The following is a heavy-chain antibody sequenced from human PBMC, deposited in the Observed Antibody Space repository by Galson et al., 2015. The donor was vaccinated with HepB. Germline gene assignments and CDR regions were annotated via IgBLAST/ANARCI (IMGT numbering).Heavy chain of an antibody. J-gene: IGHJ4*02. CDR1: GGTFSSYA. D-gene: IGHD3-10*01. CDR2: IIPIFGIA. CDR3: ASLPGITMVRGASPFDY. Sequence: SVKVSCKASGGTFSSYAISWVRQAPGQGLEWMGGIIPIFGIANYAQKFQGRVTITADESTSTAYMELSSLRSEDTAVYYCASLPGITMVRGASPFDYWGQGTLVPVSS. V-gene: IGHV1-69*13.